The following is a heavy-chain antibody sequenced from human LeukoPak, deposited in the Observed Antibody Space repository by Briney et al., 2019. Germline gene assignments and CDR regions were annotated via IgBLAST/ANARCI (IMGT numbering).Heavy chain of an antibody. J-gene: IGHJ4*02. CDR1: GFTFNTYA. D-gene: IGHD3-22*01. Sequence: PGGSLRLSCAASGFTFNTYAMSWVRQVPGKGLEWVSSISGHTRDTYYADSVKGRFTVSRDNSKNTLYLQMNSLRAEDTAVYYCAKDPGTYYYDSSYYTGWGQGALVTVSS. CDR2: ISGHTRDT. CDR3: AKDPGTYYYDSSYYTG. V-gene: IGHV3-23*01.